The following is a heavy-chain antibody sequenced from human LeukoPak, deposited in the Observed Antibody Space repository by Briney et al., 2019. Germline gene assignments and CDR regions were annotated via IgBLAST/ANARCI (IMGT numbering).Heavy chain of an antibody. CDR1: GGSISSHY. Sequence: SETLSLTCTVSGGSISSHYWRWIRQPPGQGLEWIGYIYYSGSTNYNPSLKSRVTISVDTSKNQFSLKLSSVTAADTAVYYCARDQGATGAVWFDPWGQGTLVTVSS. CDR2: IYYSGST. V-gene: IGHV4-59*11. D-gene: IGHD7-27*01. CDR3: ARDQGATGAVWFDP. J-gene: IGHJ5*02.